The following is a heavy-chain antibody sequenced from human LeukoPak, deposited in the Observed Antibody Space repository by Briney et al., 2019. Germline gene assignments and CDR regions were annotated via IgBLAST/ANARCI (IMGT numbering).Heavy chain of an antibody. Sequence: SAWVSCKASGGTFSSYGVSWVRQAPGQGLEWMGRIIPILGIVNYAQNFQGRVTITADKSTSAAYMELSSLRSEDTAVYYCARDILGGIQVWLENWGQGTLVTVYS. J-gene: IGHJ4*02. CDR3: ARDILGGIQVWLEN. D-gene: IGHD5-18*01. V-gene: IGHV1-69*04. CDR1: GGTFSSYG. CDR2: IIPILGIV.